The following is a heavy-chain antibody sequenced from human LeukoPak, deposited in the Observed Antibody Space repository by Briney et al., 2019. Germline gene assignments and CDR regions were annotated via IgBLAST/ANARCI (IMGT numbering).Heavy chain of an antibody. CDR2: IYHQAGT. CDR3: ARMTYGSYPPYYYYMDV. V-gene: IGHV4-59*01. Sequence: SETLSLTCTVSGGYMENIYWHWIRQPPGKGLEWIGYIYHQAGTEYNPSLKNRVAISVDTSKNQFSLKLSSVTAADTAVYYCARMTYGSYPPYYYYMDVWGKGTTVTVSS. J-gene: IGHJ6*03. CDR1: GGYMENIY. D-gene: IGHD6-6*01.